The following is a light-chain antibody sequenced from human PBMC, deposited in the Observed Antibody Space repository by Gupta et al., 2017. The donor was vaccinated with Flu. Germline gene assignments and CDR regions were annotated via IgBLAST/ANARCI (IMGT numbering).Light chain of an antibody. Sequence: QSALTQPASVSGSPGQSITISCTGGTSDIGGYNYVSWYQQHPGKAPKLIISEVSNRPSGVSTRFSGSKSGNTASLIISGLQAEDEADYYCNSYSSSSTPYVFGTGTKVTVL. CDR2: EVS. CDR1: TSDIGGYNY. V-gene: IGLV2-14*01. CDR3: NSYSSSSTPYV. J-gene: IGLJ1*01.